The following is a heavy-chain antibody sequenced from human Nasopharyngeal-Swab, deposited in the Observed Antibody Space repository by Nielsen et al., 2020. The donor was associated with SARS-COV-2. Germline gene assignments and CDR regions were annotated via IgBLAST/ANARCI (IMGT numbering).Heavy chain of an antibody. J-gene: IGHJ6*02. CDR2: ISYDGSNK. D-gene: IGHD5-12*01. CDR1: GFTFSSYG. Sequence: GESLKTSCAASGFTFSSYGMHWVRQAPGKGLEWVAVISYDGSNKYYADSVKGRFTISRDNSKNTLYLQMNSLRAEDTAVYYCAKDGLRGYSGYGHYYYYGMDVWGQGTTVTVSS. V-gene: IGHV3-30*18. CDR3: AKDGLRGYSGYGHYYYYGMDV.